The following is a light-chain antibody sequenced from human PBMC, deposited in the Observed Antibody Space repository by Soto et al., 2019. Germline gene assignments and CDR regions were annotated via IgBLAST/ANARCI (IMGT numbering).Light chain of an antibody. CDR1: QDIHNY. CDR3: QRYYNYPWT. Sequence: AVLLTQSPSSFSASTGDRATITCRASQDIHNYLAWYQQVPGKAPKLLLYAASILQTGVPSRFSGSGSGTEFTLTIDGLQSEDFATYFCQRYYNYPWTFGRGTTVEN. CDR2: AAS. J-gene: IGKJ1*01. V-gene: IGKV1-8*01.